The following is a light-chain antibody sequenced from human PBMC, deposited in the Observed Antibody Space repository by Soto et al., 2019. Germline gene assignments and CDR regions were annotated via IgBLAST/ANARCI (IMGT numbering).Light chain of an antibody. Sequence: DIQMTQSPSTLSASVGDRVTITCRASQSVRRFLAWYQQKPGKAPNLLIYDASILESGVPSRFSGTGSGTEFTLTISSLQPDDFATYYCQQYSSYWTFGQGTKVDIK. CDR1: QSVRRF. CDR3: QQYSSYWT. V-gene: IGKV1-5*01. CDR2: DAS. J-gene: IGKJ1*01.